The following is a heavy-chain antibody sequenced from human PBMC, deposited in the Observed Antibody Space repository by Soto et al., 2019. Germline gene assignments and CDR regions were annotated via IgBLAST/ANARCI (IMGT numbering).Heavy chain of an antibody. Sequence: QVQLVQSGAEVKKPGASVKVSCKASGYTFTSYGFSWVRQAPGQGLEWMGWSNGYTGNTHYAQKFQGRVTMTTDTSTSTAYMELWTLISDDTAVYYCARSWVTGKGGMDGWGQGTTVTVSS. CDR1: GYTFTSYG. CDR2: SNGYTGNT. V-gene: IGHV1-18*01. CDR3: ARSWVTGKGGMDG. D-gene: IGHD3-16*01. J-gene: IGHJ6*02.